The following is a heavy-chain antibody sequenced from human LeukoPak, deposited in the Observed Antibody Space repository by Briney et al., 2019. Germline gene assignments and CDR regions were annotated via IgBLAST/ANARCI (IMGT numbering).Heavy chain of an antibody. CDR3: AKKRGWYSSSWSIDY. V-gene: IGHV3-30*02. CDR2: IRNDGSNK. D-gene: IGHD6-13*01. J-gene: IGHJ4*02. CDR1: GFTFSTYG. Sequence: GGSLRLSCVASGFTFSTYGMHWVRQAPGKGLEWLAFIRNDGSNKYYADSVKGRFTISRDNSKNTLYLQMNSLRAEDTAVYYCAKKRGWYSSSWSIDYWGQGTLVTVSS.